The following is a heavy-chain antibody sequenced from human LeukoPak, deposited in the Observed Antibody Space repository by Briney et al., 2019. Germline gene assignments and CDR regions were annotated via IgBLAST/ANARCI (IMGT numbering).Heavy chain of an antibody. Sequence: GGSLRLSCAASGFTLGSYGMHWVRQAPGKGLEWVASISYDGSNEYYGDSVKGRFSVSRDNSKNTLYLHMNSLRAEDTAVYYCAKEREMATRYYFDSWGQGTLVTVSS. CDR3: AKEREMATRYYFDS. V-gene: IGHV3-30*18. CDR1: GFTLGSYG. CDR2: ISYDGSNE. J-gene: IGHJ4*02. D-gene: IGHD5-24*01.